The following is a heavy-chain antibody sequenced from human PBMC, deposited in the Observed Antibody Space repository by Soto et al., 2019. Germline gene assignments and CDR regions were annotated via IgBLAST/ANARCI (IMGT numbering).Heavy chain of an antibody. CDR2: IDPSDSYT. CDR3: ARLKNYYGSGSLPQYGMDV. CDR1: GYSFTSYW. J-gene: IGHJ6*02. D-gene: IGHD3-10*01. V-gene: IGHV5-10-1*01. Sequence: PGESLKISCKGSGYSFTSYWISWVRQMPGKGLEWVGRIDPSDSYTNYSPSFQGHVTISADKSISTAYLQWSSLKASDTAMYYCARLKNYYGSGSLPQYGMDVWGQGTTVTVSS.